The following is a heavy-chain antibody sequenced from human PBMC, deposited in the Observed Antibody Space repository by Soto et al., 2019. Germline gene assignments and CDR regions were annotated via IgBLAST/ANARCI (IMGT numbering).Heavy chain of an antibody. J-gene: IGHJ4*02. CDR2: ISGSGGST. D-gene: IGHD6-13*01. CDR1: GFTFSSYA. V-gene: IGHV3-23*01. CDR3: AKSGSWPGYYYFDY. Sequence: XGSLRLSCAASGFTFSSYAMSWVRQAPGKGLEWVSAISGSGGSTYYADSVKGRFTISRDNSKNTLYLQMNSLRAEDTAVYYCAKSGSWPGYYYFDYWGQGPLVTVSS.